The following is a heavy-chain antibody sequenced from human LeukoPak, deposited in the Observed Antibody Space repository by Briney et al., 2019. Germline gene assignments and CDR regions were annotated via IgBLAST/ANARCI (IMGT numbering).Heavy chain of an antibody. CDR1: GFTFSSYE. V-gene: IGHV3-7*04. D-gene: IGHD6-13*01. CDR3: AKDWGYEEAGIDF. Sequence: PGGSLRLSCAASGFTFSSYEMSWVRQAPGKGLEWVAIIKGDGSEKAYVDSVKGRFSISRDNAENSLYLQMSSLRAEDTAVYYCAKDWGYEEAGIDFWGQGTLVTVSS. CDR2: IKGDGSEK. J-gene: IGHJ4*02.